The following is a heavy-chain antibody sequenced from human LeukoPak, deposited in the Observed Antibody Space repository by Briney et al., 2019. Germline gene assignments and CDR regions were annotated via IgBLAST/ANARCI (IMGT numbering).Heavy chain of an antibody. Sequence: GGSLRLSCAASGFTFSSYWMHWVRQAPGKGLEWVSAISGSGDSTYYADSVKGRFTISRDNSKNTLYLQMNSLRAEDTAVYYCAKDQFSTTVVTHYFDFWGQGTLVTVSS. V-gene: IGHV3-23*01. J-gene: IGHJ4*02. CDR2: ISGSGDST. D-gene: IGHD4-23*01. CDR3: AKDQFSTTVVTHYFDF. CDR1: GFTFSSYW.